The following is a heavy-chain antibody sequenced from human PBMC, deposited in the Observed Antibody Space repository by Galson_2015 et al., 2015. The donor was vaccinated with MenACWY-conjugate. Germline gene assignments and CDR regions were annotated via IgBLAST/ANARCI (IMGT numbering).Heavy chain of an antibody. D-gene: IGHD6-19*01. CDR2: ITGGGDST. CDR3: AKDLSSGWYEPFDY. V-gene: IGHV3-23*01. J-gene: IGHJ4*02. Sequence: SLRLSCAASGFSFSNSAMNWVRQAPGKGLEWVSAITGGGDSTYYADSVKGRFTISRDNSKNTLYLQMNSLRAEDTAIYYCAKDLSSGWYEPFDYWGQGTLVTVSS. CDR1: GFSFSNSA.